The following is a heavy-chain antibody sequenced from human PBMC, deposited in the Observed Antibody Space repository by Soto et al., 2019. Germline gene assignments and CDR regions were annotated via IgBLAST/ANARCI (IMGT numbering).Heavy chain of an antibody. J-gene: IGHJ3*01. CDR3: AMRETCPTGYGFDV. Sequence: EVQLLESGGGLVNPGGSLRLSCATSGFTFSSYSMDWVRQAPGKGLEWVASINPTSRYVFYADSVRGRFTISRDYAENSLHLQMNGLRVEDSAVYYCAMRETCPTGYGFDVWGRGTVVTVSS. CDR2: INPTSRYV. CDR1: GFTFSSYS. V-gene: IGHV3-21*01. D-gene: IGHD3-9*01.